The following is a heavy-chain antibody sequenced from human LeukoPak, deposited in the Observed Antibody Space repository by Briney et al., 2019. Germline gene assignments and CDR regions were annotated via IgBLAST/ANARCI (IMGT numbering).Heavy chain of an antibody. D-gene: IGHD2-2*02. J-gene: IGHJ4*02. CDR1: GGSFSGYY. Sequence: SETLSLTCADYGGSFSGYYWSWIRQPPGKGLEWIGEINHSGSTNYNPSLKSRVTILVDTSKNQVSLELSSVTAADTAVYYCVYCSSTTCYMARPYYWGQGTLVTVSS. CDR3: VYCSSTTCYMARPYY. CDR2: INHSGST. V-gene: IGHV4-34*01.